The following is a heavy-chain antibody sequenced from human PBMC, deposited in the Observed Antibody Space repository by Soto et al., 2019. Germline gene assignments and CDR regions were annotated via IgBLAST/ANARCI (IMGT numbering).Heavy chain of an antibody. V-gene: IGHV1-69*06. CDR1: RGSLSTNP. CDR3: ARRDSGGFYRFFDS. D-gene: IGHD2-15*01. Sequence: ASVKVSCKASRGSLSTNPISWVRQAPGQGLEWMGGTGSGTGPGNHAQKFQGRLTVTADKSTSTVYMELTNLSSEDTAVYYCARRDSGGFYRFFDSWGQGTLVTVSS. J-gene: IGHJ4*02. CDR2: TGSGTGPG.